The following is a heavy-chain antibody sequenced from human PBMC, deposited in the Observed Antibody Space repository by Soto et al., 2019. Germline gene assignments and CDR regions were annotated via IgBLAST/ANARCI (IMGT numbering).Heavy chain of an antibody. V-gene: IGHV1-18*03. CDR2: ISAYNGNT. CDR3: ARDKSCSGGSCYYGY. D-gene: IGHD2-15*01. J-gene: IGHJ4*02. Sequence: VASVKVSCTASGYTFTSYGISWVRQAPGQGLEWMGWISAYNGNTNYAQKLQGRVTMTTDTSTSTAYMELRSLRSDDMAVYYCARDKSCSGGSCYYGYWGQGTLVTVSS. CDR1: GYTFTSYG.